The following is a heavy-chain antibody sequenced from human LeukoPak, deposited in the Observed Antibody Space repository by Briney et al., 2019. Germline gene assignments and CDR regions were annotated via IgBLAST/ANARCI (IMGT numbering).Heavy chain of an antibody. D-gene: IGHD3-10*01. CDR2: INPNSGGT. CDR1: GYTFTGYY. CDR3: ARAVGYGSGTYRQYYFDY. J-gene: IGHJ4*02. V-gene: IGHV1-2*02. Sequence: ASVKVSCKASGYTFTGYYIHWVRQAPGQGLEWMGWINPNSGGTNSAQNFQGRVTLSRDTSISTAYMELSRLRSDDTAVYYCARAVGYGSGTYRQYYFDYWGQGTLVTVSS.